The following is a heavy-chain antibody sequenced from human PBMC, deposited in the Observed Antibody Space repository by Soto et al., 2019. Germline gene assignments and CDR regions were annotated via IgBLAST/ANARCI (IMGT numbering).Heavy chain of an antibody. J-gene: IGHJ6*03. CDR3: AKVGIDMSGYYFYMVG. V-gene: IGHV4-59*08. CDR2: IYYSGST. CDR1: GGSISSSY. Sequence: SETLSLTCTVSGGSISSSYWTWIRQPPGKGLEWIGYIYYSGSTNYNPSLKSRVTISVDTSKNQFSLKLSSVTAADTAVYYCAKVGIDMSGYYFYMVGWAKGTRVTV. D-gene: IGHD6-13*01.